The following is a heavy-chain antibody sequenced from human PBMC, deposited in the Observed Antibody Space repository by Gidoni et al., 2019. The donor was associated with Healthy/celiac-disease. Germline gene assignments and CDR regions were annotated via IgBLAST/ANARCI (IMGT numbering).Heavy chain of an antibody. CDR2: ISGSGGST. CDR1: GFTFSSYA. V-gene: IGHV3-23*01. CDR3: AKDSSWGSVDYFDY. Sequence: EVQLLESGGGLVQPGGSLRLSWADSGFTFSSYAMSWVRPAPGTGLGWVSAISGSGGSTYYADSVKGRFTISRDNSKNTLYLQMNSLRAEDTAVYYCAKDSSWGSVDYFDYWGQGTLVTVSS. D-gene: IGHD3-16*01. J-gene: IGHJ4*02.